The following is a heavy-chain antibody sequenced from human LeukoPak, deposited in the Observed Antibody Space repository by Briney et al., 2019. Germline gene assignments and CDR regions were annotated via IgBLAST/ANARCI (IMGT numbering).Heavy chain of an antibody. CDR1: GYTFTSYD. CDR3: ARAVAAAGMVAFDI. CDR2: MNPNSGNT. J-gene: IGHJ3*02. D-gene: IGHD6-13*01. V-gene: IGHV1-8*01. Sequence: ASVKVSCKASGYTFTSYDINWVRQATGQGLEWMGWMNPNSGNTGYAQKFQGRVTMTRNTSISTAYVELSRLRSEDTAVYYCARAVAAAGMVAFDIWGQGTMVTVSS.